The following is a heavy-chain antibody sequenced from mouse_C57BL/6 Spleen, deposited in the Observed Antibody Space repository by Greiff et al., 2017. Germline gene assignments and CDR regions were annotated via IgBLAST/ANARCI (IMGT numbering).Heavy chain of an antibody. CDR2: IYPRSGNT. J-gene: IGHJ2*01. V-gene: IGHV1-81*01. CDR1: GYTFTSYG. Sequence: VKLVESGAELARPGASVKLSCKASGYTFTSYGISWVKQRTGQGLEWIGEIYPRSGNTYYNEKFKGKATLTADKSSSTAYMELRSLTSEDSAVYFCARGESGNGGDYWGQGTTLTVSS. CDR3: ARGESGNGGDY. D-gene: IGHD1-3*01.